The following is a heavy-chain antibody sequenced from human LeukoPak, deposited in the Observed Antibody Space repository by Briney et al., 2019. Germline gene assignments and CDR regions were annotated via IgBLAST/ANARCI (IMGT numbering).Heavy chain of an antibody. Sequence: GESLKISCKASGYSFTSYWIGWVRQMPGKGLEWMGIIYPYDSDTRYSPSFQGQVTISADKSISTAYLQWSNLKASDTAMYYCARHIGYSAWNPDYWGQGPLVTVSS. D-gene: IGHD5-12*01. J-gene: IGHJ4*02. CDR3: ARHIGYSAWNPDY. CDR1: GYSFTSYW. CDR2: IYPYDSDT. V-gene: IGHV5-51*01.